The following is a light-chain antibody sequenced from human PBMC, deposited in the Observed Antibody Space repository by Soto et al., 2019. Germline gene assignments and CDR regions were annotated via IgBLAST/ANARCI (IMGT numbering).Light chain of an antibody. Sequence: QSALTQPASVSGSPGQSITISCTGTSSDVGGYNYVSWYQQHPGKAPKLMIYDVSNRPSGVSNRFSASKSGNTASLAISGLQAEDEADYYCSSYTSSGTLVFGTGTKLTVL. J-gene: IGLJ1*01. CDR3: SSYTSSGTLV. CDR2: DVS. CDR1: SSDVGGYNY. V-gene: IGLV2-14*01.